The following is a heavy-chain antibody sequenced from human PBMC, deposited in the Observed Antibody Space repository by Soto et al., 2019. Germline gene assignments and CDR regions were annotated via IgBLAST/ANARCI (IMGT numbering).Heavy chain of an antibody. D-gene: IGHD4-17*01. Sequence: SETLSLTCTVSGGSISSYYWSWIRQPPGKGLEWIGYIYYSGSTNYNPSPKSRVTISVDTSKNQFSLKLSSVTAADTAVYYCARDRRGKTTVTYFDYWGQGTLVTVSS. V-gene: IGHV4-59*01. CDR2: IYYSGST. CDR3: ARDRRGKTTVTYFDY. J-gene: IGHJ4*02. CDR1: GGSISSYY.